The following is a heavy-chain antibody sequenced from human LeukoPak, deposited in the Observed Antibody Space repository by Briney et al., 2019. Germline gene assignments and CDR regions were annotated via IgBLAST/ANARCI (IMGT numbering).Heavy chain of an antibody. CDR2: ISYDGSNR. V-gene: IGHV3-30*18. CDR3: AKDHLPADMVAMGY. Sequence: QTGAFLRLSCAASGFTITRYGMHWVRQAPGKGLEWVAVISYDGSNRYYADSVKGRSTIPRDISKTTVYRQMNSRRAEDAAGYYWAKDHLPADMVAMGYWGQGTLVTV. D-gene: IGHD5-12*01. J-gene: IGHJ4*02. CDR1: GFTITRYG.